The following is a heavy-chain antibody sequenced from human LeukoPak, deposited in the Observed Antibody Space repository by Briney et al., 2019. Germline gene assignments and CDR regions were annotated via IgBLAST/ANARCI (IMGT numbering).Heavy chain of an antibody. CDR1: GGSFSGYY. CDR2: INHSGST. D-gene: IGHD3-22*01. Sequence: SETLSLTCAVYGGSFSGYYWSWIRQPPGKGLEWIGEINHSGSTNYNPSLKSRVTISVDTSKNQFSLKLSSVTAADTAVYYCARQTYYYDSSGYYPFDYWGQGTLVTVSS. J-gene: IGHJ4*02. CDR3: ARQTYYYDSSGYYPFDY. V-gene: IGHV4-34*01.